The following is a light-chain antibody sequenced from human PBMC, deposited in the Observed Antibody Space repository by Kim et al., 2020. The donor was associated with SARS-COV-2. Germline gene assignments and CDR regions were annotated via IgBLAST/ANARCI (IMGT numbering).Light chain of an antibody. Sequence: SPGERAPLSCRASQGVGNNLAGYPQKPGQAPRLLIYGASTRATGTPARFSGSGSGTEFTLTISSLQSEDFAVYYCQQYNNWPPLTFGGGTQVDIK. CDR3: QQYNNWPPLT. V-gene: IGKV3-15*01. CDR1: QGVGNN. J-gene: IGKJ4*01. CDR2: GAS.